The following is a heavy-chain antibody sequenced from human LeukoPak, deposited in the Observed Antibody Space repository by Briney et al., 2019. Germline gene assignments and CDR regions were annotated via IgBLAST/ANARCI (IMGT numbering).Heavy chain of an antibody. CDR3: ARDFGPSRLGGLSPFDY. CDR2: IIPILVIA. V-gene: IGHV1-69*04. J-gene: IGHJ4*02. Sequence: EASVKVSCKASGGTFSSYAISWVRQAPGQGLEWMGRIIPILVIANYAQKFQGRVTITADKSTSTAYMELSSLRSEDTAVYYCARDFGPSRLGGLSPFDYWGQGTLVTVSS. D-gene: IGHD3-16*02. CDR1: GGTFSSYA.